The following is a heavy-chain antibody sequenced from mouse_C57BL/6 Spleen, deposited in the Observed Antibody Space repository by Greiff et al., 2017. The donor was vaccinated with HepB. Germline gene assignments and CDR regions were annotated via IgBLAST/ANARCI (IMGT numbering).Heavy chain of an antibody. J-gene: IGHJ3*01. CDR1: GYTFTSYT. V-gene: IGHV1-4*01. CDR3: AKGYGNYDWFAY. Sequence: QVQLQQSGAELARPGASVKMSCKASGYTFTSYTMHWVKQRPGQGLEWIGYINPSSGYTKYNQKFKDKATLTADKSSSTAYMQLCSLTSEDSAVYYCAKGYGNYDWFAYWGQGTLVTVSA. D-gene: IGHD2-10*02. CDR2: INPSSGYT.